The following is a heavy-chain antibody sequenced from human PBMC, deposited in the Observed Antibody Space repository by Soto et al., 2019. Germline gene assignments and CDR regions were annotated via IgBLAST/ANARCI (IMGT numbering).Heavy chain of an antibody. V-gene: IGHV3-23*01. CDR3: AKAWGLRYFDKSDYYYMDV. D-gene: IGHD3-9*01. CDR1: GFTFSSYA. J-gene: IGHJ6*03. CDR2: ISGSGGST. Sequence: GGSLRLSCAASGFTFSSYAMSWVRQAPGKGLEWVSAISGSGGSTYYADSVKGRFTISRDNSKNTLYLQMNSLRAEDTAVYYCAKAWGLRYFDKSDYYYMDVWGKGTTVTVSS.